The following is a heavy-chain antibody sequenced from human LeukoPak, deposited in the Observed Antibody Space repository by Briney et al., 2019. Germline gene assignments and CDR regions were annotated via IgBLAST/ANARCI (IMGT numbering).Heavy chain of an antibody. J-gene: IGHJ4*02. Sequence: SETLSLTCTVSGYSISSGYYWGWIRQPPGKGLEWIGSIYHSGSTYYNPSLKSRVTISVDTSKNQFSLKLSSVTAADTAVYYCARRRGRGYFDYWGQGTLVTVSS. CDR1: GYSISSGYY. CDR3: ARRRGRGYFDY. V-gene: IGHV4-38-2*02. D-gene: IGHD2-15*01. CDR2: IYHSGST.